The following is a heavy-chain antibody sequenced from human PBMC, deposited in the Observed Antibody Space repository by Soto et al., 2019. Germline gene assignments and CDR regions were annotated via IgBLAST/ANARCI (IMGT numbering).Heavy chain of an antibody. CDR1: GYTFNRHY. Sequence: QVQLVQSGAEVRKPGASVKVSCKASGYTFNRHYIQWVRQAPGQGLEWMGMIDPSGGDTNYAKKFQGSVTLTSDTSTSTVYMELTSVRSEDTAVYYCAKRRVVVLTRSSLDYWGPGTLVIVSS. CDR3: AKRRVVVLTRSSLDY. J-gene: IGHJ4*02. D-gene: IGHD2-15*01. V-gene: IGHV1-46*02. CDR2: IDPSGGDT.